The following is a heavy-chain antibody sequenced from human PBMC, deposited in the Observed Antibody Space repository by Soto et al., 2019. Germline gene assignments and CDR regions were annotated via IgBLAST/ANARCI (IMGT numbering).Heavy chain of an antibody. CDR1: GGTFSSYA. J-gene: IGHJ6*02. Sequence: SVKVSCKASGGTFSSYAISWVRQAPGQGLEWMGGIIPIFGTANYAQKSQGRVTITADESTSTAYVELSSLRSEDTAVYYCARGGITSSRFNYGMDVWGQGTTVTVSS. D-gene: IGHD2-2*01. V-gene: IGHV1-69*13. CDR3: ARGGITSSRFNYGMDV. CDR2: IIPIFGTA.